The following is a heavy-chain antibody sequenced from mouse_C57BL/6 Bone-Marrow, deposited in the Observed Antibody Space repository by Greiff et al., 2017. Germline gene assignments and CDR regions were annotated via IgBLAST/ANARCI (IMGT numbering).Heavy chain of an antibody. CDR2: IYPRDGST. Sequence: VQGVESGPELVKPGASVKLSCKASGYTFTSYDINWVKQRPGQGLEWIGWIYPRDGSTKYNEKFKGKATLTVDTSSSTAYMELHSLASADSAVFFCARDWFAYWGQGTLVTVSA. J-gene: IGHJ3*01. CDR3: ARDWFAY. CDR1: GYTFTSYD. V-gene: IGHV1-85*01.